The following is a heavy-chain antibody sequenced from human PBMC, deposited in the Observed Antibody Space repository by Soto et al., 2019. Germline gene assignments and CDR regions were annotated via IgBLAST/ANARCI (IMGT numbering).Heavy chain of an antibody. Sequence: PXXSLRPSCAAPGFTFSSYWMGWVPQAPGKGLEWVANIKQDGSEKYYVDSVKGRFTISRDNAKNSLYLQMNSLRTEDEAIYHCAKRDYYDSATFSPLFESWGQGVLVTVSS. CDR3: AKRDYYDSATFSPLFES. CDR1: GFTFSSYW. D-gene: IGHD3-22*01. J-gene: IGHJ4*02. V-gene: IGHV3-7*03. CDR2: IKQDGSEK.